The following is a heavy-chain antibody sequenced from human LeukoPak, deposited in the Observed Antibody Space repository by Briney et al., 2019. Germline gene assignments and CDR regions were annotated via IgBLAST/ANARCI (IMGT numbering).Heavy chain of an antibody. CDR1: GFTFSRYA. CDR3: ARWNWDYDTTDYYHGAFDI. D-gene: IGHD3-22*01. J-gene: IGHJ3*02. CDR2: ISYDGTNE. V-gene: IGHV3-30*09. Sequence: PGGSLRLSCAASGFTFSRYAMHWVRQAPGKGLEWVAVISYDGTNEYYADSVQGRFAISRDRSKNTLYLQMNSLRAEDTAVYYCARWNWDYDTTDYYHGAFDIWGQGTMVAVSS.